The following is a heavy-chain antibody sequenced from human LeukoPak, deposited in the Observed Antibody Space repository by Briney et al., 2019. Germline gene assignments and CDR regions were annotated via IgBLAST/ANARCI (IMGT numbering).Heavy chain of an antibody. Sequence: SDTLSLTCAVSGYSISSNHWWGWIRQPPGKGLEWIGYIFYAGSTYHNPSLKSRVTISVDTSKNQFSLRLSSVTAVDTAVYYCARIGPILGAAWVDYWGQGALVSVSS. V-gene: IGHV4-28*01. CDR1: GYSISSNHW. CDR2: IFYAGST. D-gene: IGHD3-3*02. J-gene: IGHJ4*02. CDR3: ARIGPILGAAWVDY.